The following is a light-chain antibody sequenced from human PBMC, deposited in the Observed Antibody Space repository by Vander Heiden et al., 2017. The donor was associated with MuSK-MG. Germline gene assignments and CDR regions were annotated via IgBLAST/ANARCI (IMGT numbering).Light chain of an antibody. CDR1: QSINRY. CDR3: QQSYTTGST. CDR2: AAS. Sequence: DIQMTQSPSSLSASVGDRVTITCRASQSINRYLNWYQQKAGEDPKLLIYAASRLQSGVPSRFSGGGSGTDFTLSISRLQPEDVATYFCQQSYTTGSTFGQGTKMEIK. J-gene: IGKJ2*01. V-gene: IGKV1-39*01.